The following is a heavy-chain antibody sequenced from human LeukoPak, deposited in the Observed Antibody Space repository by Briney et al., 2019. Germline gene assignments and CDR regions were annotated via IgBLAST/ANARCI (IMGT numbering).Heavy chain of an antibody. Sequence: GGSLRLSCVASGFTFNSYGMSWVRQAPGKGLEWVANIKQDGSEKYYVDSVKGRFTISRDNAKNSLYLQMNILRVEDTAVYYCAGLSGGFYDTNDYAWGQGTLVTVSS. CDR3: AGLSGGFYDTNDYA. D-gene: IGHD3-22*01. J-gene: IGHJ5*02. CDR2: IKQDGSEK. CDR1: GFTFNSYG. V-gene: IGHV3-7*01.